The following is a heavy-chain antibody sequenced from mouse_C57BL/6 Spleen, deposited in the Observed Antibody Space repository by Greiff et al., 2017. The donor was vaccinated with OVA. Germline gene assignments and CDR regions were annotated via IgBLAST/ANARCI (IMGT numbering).Heavy chain of an antibody. J-gene: IGHJ1*03. Sequence: EAGGGLVQPKGSLTLSCAASGFSFNTYAMNWVRQAPGKGLEWVARIRSKSNNYATYYADSVKDRFTISRDDSESMLYLQMNNLKTEDTAMYYCVRQGDYYWYFDVWGTGTTVTVSS. CDR2: IRSKSNNYAT. CDR1: GFSFNTYA. CDR3: VRQGDYYWYFDV. D-gene: IGHD2-4*01. V-gene: IGHV10-1*01.